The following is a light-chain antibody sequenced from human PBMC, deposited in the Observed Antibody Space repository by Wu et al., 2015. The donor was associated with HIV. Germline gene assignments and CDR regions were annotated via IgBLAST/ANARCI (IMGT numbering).Light chain of an antibody. J-gene: IGKJ4*01. CDR3: QQRSGWPPA. CDR2: GAS. CDR1: QSVSSSY. Sequence: EIVLTQSPGTLSLSPGERATLSCRASQSVSSSYLAWYQQKPGQAPRLLIYGASSRATGIPDRFSGSGSGTDFTLTISSLEPEDFAVYYCQQRSGWPPAFGGGTEGGDQT. V-gene: IGKV3D-20*02.